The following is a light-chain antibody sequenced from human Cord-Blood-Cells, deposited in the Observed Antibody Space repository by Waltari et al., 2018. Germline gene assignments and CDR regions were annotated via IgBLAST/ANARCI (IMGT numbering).Light chain of an antibody. Sequence: QSALTQPAAVSGSPGQSITISCTGTSSDGGGYNNVSWYQQHPGKAPKLCIYDVSKRPSGVSNRFSGSKSGNTASLTISGLQAEDEADYYCSSYTSSSTYVFVTGTKVTVL. V-gene: IGLV2-14*01. CDR1: SSDGGGYNN. J-gene: IGLJ1*01. CDR3: SSYTSSSTYV. CDR2: DVS.